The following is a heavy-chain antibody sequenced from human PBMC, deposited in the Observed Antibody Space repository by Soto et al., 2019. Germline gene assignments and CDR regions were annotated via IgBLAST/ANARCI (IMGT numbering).Heavy chain of an antibody. V-gene: IGHV4-59*01. CDR3: ARSYSSYLFDWFDP. J-gene: IGHJ5*02. CDR1: GGSISSYY. CDR2: IYYSGST. D-gene: IGHD6-6*01. Sequence: PSETLSLTCTVSGGSISSYYWSWIRQPPGKGLEWIGYIYYSGSTNYNPSLKSRVTISVDTSKNQFSLKLSSVTAADTAVYYCARSYSSYLFDWFDPWGQGTLVIVSS.